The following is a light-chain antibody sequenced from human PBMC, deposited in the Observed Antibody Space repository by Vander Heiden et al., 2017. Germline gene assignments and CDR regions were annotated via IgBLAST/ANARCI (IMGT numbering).Light chain of an antibody. Sequence: QSVLTQPPSASGTPVQRVTVSCSGSSSNIGSNYVYWYQQLPGTSPKLLIYRNNQRPSGVPDRFSGSKSGTSASLAISGRRSEDEADYYCASWDDSLSGYVFGTGTEVTVL. CDR3: ASWDDSLSGYV. J-gene: IGLJ1*01. CDR2: RNN. V-gene: IGLV1-47*01. CDR1: SSNIGSNY.